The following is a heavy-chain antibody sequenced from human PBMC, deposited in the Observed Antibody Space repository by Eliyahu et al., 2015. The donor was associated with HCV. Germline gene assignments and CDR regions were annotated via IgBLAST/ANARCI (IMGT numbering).Heavy chain of an antibody. D-gene: IGHD3-10*01. CDR3: ARDIIRPPIWFGDRGGQNWFDP. J-gene: IGHJ5*02. V-gene: IGHV4-59*01. CDR1: GGSISSYY. CDR2: IYYSGST. Sequence: QVQLQESGPGLVKPSETLSLTCTVSGGSISSYYWSWIRQPPGKGLEWIGYIYYSGSTNYNPSLKSRVTISVDTSKNQFSLKLSSVTAADTAVYYCARDIIRPPIWFGDRGGQNWFDPWGQGTLVTVSS.